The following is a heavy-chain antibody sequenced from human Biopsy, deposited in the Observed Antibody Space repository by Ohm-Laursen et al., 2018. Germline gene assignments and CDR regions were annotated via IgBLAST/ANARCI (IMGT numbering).Heavy chain of an antibody. CDR3: ARHPTGFWFDP. Sequence: SDTLSLTCTVSGGSVSSNVAYWAWIRQPPGKGLESIGSIFYSGITYYNPSLHSRVTMSVDTSKNQFSLNLTSVTAADTAVYYCARHPTGFWFDPWGQGTLVIVSS. CDR2: IFYSGIT. V-gene: IGHV4-39*01. J-gene: IGHJ5*02. CDR1: GGSVSSNVAY.